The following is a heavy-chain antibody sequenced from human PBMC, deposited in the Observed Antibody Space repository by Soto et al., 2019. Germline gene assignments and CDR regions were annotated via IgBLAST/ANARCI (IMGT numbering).Heavy chain of an antibody. V-gene: IGHV2-26*01. D-gene: IGHD2-2*02. CDR2: IFSNDEK. J-gene: IGHJ6*04. CDR1: VSSLSTPRMG. CDR3: ARNQLLYRYYYGMDV. Sequence: QVTLKESGPVLVKPTETLTLTCTGSVSSLSTPRMGVSWIRQPPGEALEWLAHIFSNDEKSYSTSLKSRLTFSKDTSKSQVVLTMTNMDPVDTATYYCARNQLLYRYYYGMDVWGKGTTVTAPS.